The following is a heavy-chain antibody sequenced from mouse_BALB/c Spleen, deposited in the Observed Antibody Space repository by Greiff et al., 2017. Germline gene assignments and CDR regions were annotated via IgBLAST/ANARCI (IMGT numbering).Heavy chain of an antibody. CDR1: GFTFSSFG. CDR3: ANWDRGMDY. D-gene: IGHD4-1*01. J-gene: IGHJ4*01. V-gene: IGHV5-17*02. Sequence: EVKLMESGGGLVQPGGSRKLSCAASGFTFSSFGMHWVRQAPEKGLEWVAYISSGSSTIYYADTVKGRFTISRDNPKNTLFLQMTSLRSEDTAMYYCANWDRGMDYWGQGTSVTVSS. CDR2: ISSGSSTI.